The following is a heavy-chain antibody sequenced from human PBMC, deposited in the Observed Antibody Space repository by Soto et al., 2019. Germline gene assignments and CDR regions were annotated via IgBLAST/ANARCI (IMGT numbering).Heavy chain of an antibody. CDR2: INPSGGST. V-gene: IGHV1-46*01. Sequence: QVQLVQSGAEVKKPGASVKVSCKASGYTFTSYYMHWVRQAPGQGLEWMGIINPSGGSTSYAQKFQGRVTMTRDTSTSTVYMELSSLRSEDTAVYYCARDPQTYCGCDCPNWFDPWGQGTLVTVSS. CDR1: GYTFTSYY. CDR3: ARDPQTYCGCDCPNWFDP. J-gene: IGHJ5*02. D-gene: IGHD2-21*02.